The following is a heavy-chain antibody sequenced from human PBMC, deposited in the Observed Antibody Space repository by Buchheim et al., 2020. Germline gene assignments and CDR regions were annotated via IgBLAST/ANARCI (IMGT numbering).Heavy chain of an antibody. CDR1: GFTFSSYA. V-gene: IGHV3-23*01. D-gene: IGHD2-2*02. CDR2: ISGSGGST. J-gene: IGHJ6*02. CDR3: AKAGGYCSSTSCYNYYYYGMDV. Sequence: EVQLLESGGGLVQPGGSLRLSCAASGFTFSSYAMSWVRQAPGKGLEWVSAISGSGGSTYYADSVKGRFTISRDNSKNTLYLQMNSLRAEDTAVYYCAKAGGYCSSTSCYNYYYYGMDVWGQGTT.